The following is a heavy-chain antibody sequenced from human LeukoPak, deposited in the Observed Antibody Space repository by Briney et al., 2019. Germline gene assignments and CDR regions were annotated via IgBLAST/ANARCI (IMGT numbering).Heavy chain of an antibody. J-gene: IGHJ6*04. D-gene: IGHD2-8*02. V-gene: IGHV3-53*01. CDR2: IYTDGSA. CDR3: AREGYCTVASFSV. CDR1: GFSVYSNNY. Sequence: PGGSLTLSCTGSGFSVYSNNYMNWVRQAPAKGLEWVSLIYTDGSAYYADSVKGRFTLSRDISRNTLYLQMNNLRAEDTATYYCAREGYCTVASFSVWGKGTTVTVSS.